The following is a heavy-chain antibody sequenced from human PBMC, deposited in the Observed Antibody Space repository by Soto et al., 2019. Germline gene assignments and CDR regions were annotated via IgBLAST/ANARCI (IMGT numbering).Heavy chain of an antibody. CDR3: ASDFFFLWCGVAPYVD. CDR1: GGTFSSYA. Sequence: SVKVSCKASGGTFSSYAISWVRQAPGQGLEWMGGIIPIFGTANYAQKFQGRVTITADESTSTAYMELSSLRSEDTAVYYCASDFFFLWCGVAPYVDWGQGTLVTVSS. V-gene: IGHV1-69*13. J-gene: IGHJ4*02. D-gene: IGHD2-21*01. CDR2: IIPIFGTA.